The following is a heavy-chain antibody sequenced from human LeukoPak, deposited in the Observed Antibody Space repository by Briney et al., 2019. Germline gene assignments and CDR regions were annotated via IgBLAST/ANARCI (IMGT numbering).Heavy chain of an antibody. CDR2: IKRKTDGGTT. CDR3: TTDTRRVVVPK. CDR1: GFSFNDAW. J-gene: IGHJ4*02. D-gene: IGHD2-15*01. V-gene: IGHV3-15*01. Sequence: GSLRLSCAASGFSFNDAWMSWVRQAPGKGLEWVGRIKRKTDGGTTDYAAPVKGRFSISRDDSKTSLYLQMNNLQTEDTAVYYCTTDTRRVVVPKWGQGTLVTVSS.